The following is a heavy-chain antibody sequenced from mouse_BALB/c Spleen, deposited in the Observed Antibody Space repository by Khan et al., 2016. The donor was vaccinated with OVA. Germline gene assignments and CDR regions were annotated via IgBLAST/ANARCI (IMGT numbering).Heavy chain of an antibody. Sequence: EVQLQESGPGLVKPSQSLSLTCTVTGYSITSDYAWNWIRQFPGNKLEWMGYINYSGGTSYLPSLTSRISITRDKSKNQFFLKLNSVTTEDTATYYCARLFTYWGQGTMLTVS. CDR1: GYSITSDYA. J-gene: IGHJ3*01. CDR3: ARLFTY. V-gene: IGHV3-2*02. CDR2: INYSGGT.